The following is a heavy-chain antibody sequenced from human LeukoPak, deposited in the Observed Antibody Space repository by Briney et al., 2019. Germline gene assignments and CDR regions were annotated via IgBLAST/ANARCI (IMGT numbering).Heavy chain of an antibody. Sequence: GSLRLTCAASGFDLNTYERSWIRQAPGKGLEWIADITISGHTKNYADSVKGRFTISRDNAGTSLYLQMNSLRVEDTGVYYCARGDPHADLWGQGTLVTVSS. CDR2: ITISGHTK. CDR1: GFDLNTYE. V-gene: IGHV3-48*03. J-gene: IGHJ5*02. CDR3: ARGDPHADL.